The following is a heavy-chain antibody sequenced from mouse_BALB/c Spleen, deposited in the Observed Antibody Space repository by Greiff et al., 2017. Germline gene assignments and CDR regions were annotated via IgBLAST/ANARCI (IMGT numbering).Heavy chain of an antibody. J-gene: IGHJ3*01. V-gene: IGHV5-17*02. CDR1: GFTFSSFG. CDR2: ISSGSSTI. D-gene: IGHD1-1*01. Sequence: DVKLVESGGGLVQPGGSRKLSCAASGFTFSSFGMHWVRQAPEKGLEWVAYISSGSSTIYYADTVKGRFTISRDNPKNTLFLQMTSLRSEDTAMYYCARDYYGSSGGAWFAYWGQGTLVTVSA. CDR3: ARDYYGSSGGAWFAY.